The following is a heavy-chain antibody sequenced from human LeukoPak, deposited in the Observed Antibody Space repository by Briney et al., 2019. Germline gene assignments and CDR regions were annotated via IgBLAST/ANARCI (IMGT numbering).Heavy chain of an antibody. CDR3: ARGGSGSYSGWFDP. CDR2: MNPRNGGT. D-gene: IGHD3-10*01. CDR1: GFTFTAYY. Sequence: ASVKVSCKASGFTFTAYYIHWVPQAPGQALEWMGWMNPRNGGTTYAQNSQGNFTMTRDTSNKPAFMEITSLTPDDTVVYYCARGGSGSYSGWFDPWGQGTLVTVSS. V-gene: IGHV1-2*02. J-gene: IGHJ5*02.